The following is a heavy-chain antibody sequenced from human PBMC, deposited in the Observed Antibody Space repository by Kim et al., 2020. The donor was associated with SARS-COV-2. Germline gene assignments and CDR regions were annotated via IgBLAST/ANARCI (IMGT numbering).Heavy chain of an antibody. J-gene: IGHJ4*02. Sequence: GGSLRLSCAASGFTFSTYAMSWVRQAPGKGLEWVSAISGSGGRTYYADSVKGRFTISRDNSKNTLYLQMNSLRAEDTAVYYCAKSFGSGSYSDYWGQGTLVIVSS. V-gene: IGHV3-23*01. D-gene: IGHD3-10*01. CDR1: GFTFSTYA. CDR2: ISGSGGRT. CDR3: AKSFGSGSYSDY.